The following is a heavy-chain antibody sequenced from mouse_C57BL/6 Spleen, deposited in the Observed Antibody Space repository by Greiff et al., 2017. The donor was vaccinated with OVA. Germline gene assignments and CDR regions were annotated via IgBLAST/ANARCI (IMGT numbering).Heavy chain of an antibody. CDR2: INPGSGGT. CDR1: GYAFTNYL. J-gene: IGHJ1*03. V-gene: IGHV1-54*01. CDR3: ARDYYGSSYWYFDV. Sequence: LVESGAELVRPGTSVKVSCKASGYAFTNYLIEWVKQRPGQGLEWIGVINPGSGGTNYNEKFKGKATLTADKSSSTAYMQLSSLTSEDSAVYFCARDYYGSSYWYFDVWGTGTTVTVSS. D-gene: IGHD1-1*01.